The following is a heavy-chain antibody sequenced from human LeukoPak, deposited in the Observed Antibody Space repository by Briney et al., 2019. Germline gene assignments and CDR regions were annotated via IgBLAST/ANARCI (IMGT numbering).Heavy chain of an antibody. CDR1: GGSFSGYY. J-gene: IGHJ5*02. CDR3: ARVWYYYDSSGYYYAHTSTGWFDP. Sequence: PSETLSLTCAVYGGSFSGYYWSWIRQPPGKGLEWIGEINHSGSTNYNPSLKSRVTISVDTSKNQFSLKLSSVTAADTAVYYCARVWYYYDSSGYYYAHTSTGWFDPWGQGTLVTVSS. D-gene: IGHD3-22*01. CDR2: INHSGST. V-gene: IGHV4-34*01.